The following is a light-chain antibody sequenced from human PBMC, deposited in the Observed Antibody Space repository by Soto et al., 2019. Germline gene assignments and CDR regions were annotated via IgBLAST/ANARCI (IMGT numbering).Light chain of an antibody. CDR1: QSVSSN. CDR2: DTS. Sequence: EIVMTQSPATLSVSPGQIATLSCRASQSVSSNLAWYQQKPGQAPRLLIYDTSNRVTGIPARFSGSRSGTDFTLTISSLEPEDFAVYFCHQRNKFGQGTKVDI. J-gene: IGKJ1*01. CDR3: HQRNK. V-gene: IGKV3-11*01.